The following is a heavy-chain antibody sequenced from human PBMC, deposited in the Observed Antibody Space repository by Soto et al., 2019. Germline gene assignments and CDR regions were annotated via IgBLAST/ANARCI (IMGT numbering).Heavy chain of an antibody. V-gene: IGHV1-24*01. D-gene: IGHD6-6*01. J-gene: IGHJ4*02. Sequence: GASVKVSCKVSGYTLTELSMHWVRQAPGKGLEWMGGFDPEDGETIYAQKFQGRVTMTEDTSTDTAYMELSSLRSEDTAVYYCATDKEYSSSILFDYWGQGTLVTVSS. CDR1: GYTLTELS. CDR3: ATDKEYSSSILFDY. CDR2: FDPEDGET.